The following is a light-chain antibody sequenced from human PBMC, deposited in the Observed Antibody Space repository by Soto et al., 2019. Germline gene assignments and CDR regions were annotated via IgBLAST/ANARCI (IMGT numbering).Light chain of an antibody. J-gene: IGLJ2*01. Sequence: QSALTQPPSASGTPGRRVTMSCSGSSSNIGSNSVNWYQHVPGTAPKILIYSDDERPSGVPDRFSGSKSGTSASLAISGLQSEDEADYYCAAWDDNLNGPVFGGGTKLTVL. V-gene: IGLV1-44*01. CDR1: SSNIGSNS. CDR3: AAWDDNLNGPV. CDR2: SDD.